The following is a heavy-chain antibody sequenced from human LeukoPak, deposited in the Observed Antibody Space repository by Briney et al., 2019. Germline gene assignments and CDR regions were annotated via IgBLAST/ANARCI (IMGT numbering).Heavy chain of an antibody. CDR3: ATRRILWFGEFFDY. CDR1: GYTLTELS. V-gene: IGHV1-24*01. CDR2: FDPEDGET. D-gene: IGHD3-10*01. J-gene: IGHJ4*02. Sequence: ASVKVSCKVSGYTLTELSMHWVRQAPGKGLEWMRGFDPEDGETIYTQKFQGRVTMTEDTSTDTAYMELSSLRSEDTAVYYCATRRILWFGEFFDYWGQGTLVTVSS.